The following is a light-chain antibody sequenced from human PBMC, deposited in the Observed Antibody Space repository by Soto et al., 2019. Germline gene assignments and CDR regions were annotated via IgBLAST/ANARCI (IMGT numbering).Light chain of an antibody. V-gene: IGKV3-11*01. Sequence: EIGLTQSPATLSLSAGERATLSWGASQSGSSYLGWYQQKPGQAPRLLIYDASNRATGVPARFSGSVSGTDFNLTISSLETEDFAVYYCQQRSNWPLTFGGGTKVDIK. CDR3: QQRSNWPLT. J-gene: IGKJ4*01. CDR2: DAS. CDR1: QSGSSY.